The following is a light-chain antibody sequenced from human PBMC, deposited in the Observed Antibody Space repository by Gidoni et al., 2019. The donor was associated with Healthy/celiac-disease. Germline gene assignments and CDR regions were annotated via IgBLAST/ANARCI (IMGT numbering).Light chain of an antibody. CDR2: DAS. CDR1: QSVSSY. V-gene: IGKV3-11*01. CDR3: QQRSNWPPTWT. Sequence: EIVFTQSPSTLSLSPGERATLSCRASQSVSSYLAWYQQKPGQAPRLLIYDASNRATGIPARLSGSGSGTDVTHTISSLEPEDFAVYYCQQRSNWPPTWTFGQGTKVEIK. J-gene: IGKJ1*01.